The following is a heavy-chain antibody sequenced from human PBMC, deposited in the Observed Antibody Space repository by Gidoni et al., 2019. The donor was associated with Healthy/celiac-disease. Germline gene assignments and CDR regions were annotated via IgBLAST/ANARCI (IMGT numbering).Heavy chain of an antibody. Sequence: QVQLVESGGGVVQPGRSLRLSCAASGFTFSSYGVHWVRQAPGKGLEWVAVIWYDGSNKYYADSVTGRFTISRDNSKNTLYLQMNSLRAEDTAVYYCARDRDYGGNSGAFDIWGQGTMVTVSS. D-gene: IGHD4-17*01. CDR2: IWYDGSNK. CDR3: ARDRDYGGNSGAFDI. V-gene: IGHV3-33*01. J-gene: IGHJ3*02. CDR1: GFTFSSYG.